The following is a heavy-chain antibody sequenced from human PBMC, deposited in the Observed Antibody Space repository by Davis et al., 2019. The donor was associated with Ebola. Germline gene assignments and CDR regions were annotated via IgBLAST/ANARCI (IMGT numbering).Heavy chain of an antibody. CDR3: ARDFWFRRLDY. V-gene: IGHV3-48*04. Sequence: GGSLRLSCAASGFTFSSYWMSWVRQAPGKGLEWVSYISSSGSTIYYADSVKGRFTISRDNAKNSLYLQMNSLRAEDTAVYYCARDFWFRRLDYWGQGTLVTVSS. CDR1: GFTFSSYW. D-gene: IGHD3-3*01. CDR2: ISSSGSTI. J-gene: IGHJ4*02.